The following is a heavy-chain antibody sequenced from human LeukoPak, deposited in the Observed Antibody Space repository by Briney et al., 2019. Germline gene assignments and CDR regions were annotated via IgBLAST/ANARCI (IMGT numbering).Heavy chain of an antibody. D-gene: IGHD2-2*01. J-gene: IGHJ4*02. CDR2: ISSSSSYI. V-gene: IGHV3-21*01. Sequence: GGSLRLSCAASGFTFSSYSMNWVRQAPGKGLEWVSSISSSSSYIYYADSVKGRFTISRDNAKNLLYLQMNSLRAEDTAVYYCARAPATVVVFDYWGQGTLVTVSS. CDR3: ARAPATVVVFDY. CDR1: GFTFSSYS.